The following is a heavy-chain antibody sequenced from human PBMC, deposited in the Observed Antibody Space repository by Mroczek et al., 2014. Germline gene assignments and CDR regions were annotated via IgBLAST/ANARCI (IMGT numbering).Heavy chain of an antibody. CDR3: ARGGSPLLWFGSYWRT. V-gene: IGHV3-48*01. D-gene: IGHD3-10*01. CDR2: ISSSSSTI. Sequence: VQLVESGGGLVQPGGSLRLSCAASGFTFSSYSMNWVRQAPGKGLEWVSYISSSSSTIYYADSVKGRFTISRDNAKNSLYLQMNSLRAEDTAVYYCARGGSPLLWFGSYWRTWGQGTLVTVSS. J-gene: IGHJ4*02. CDR1: GFTFSSYS.